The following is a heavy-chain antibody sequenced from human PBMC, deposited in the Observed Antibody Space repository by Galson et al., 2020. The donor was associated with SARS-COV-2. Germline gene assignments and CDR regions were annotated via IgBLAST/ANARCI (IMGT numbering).Heavy chain of an antibody. Sequence: TGGSLRLSCEASGFTFSDYYMSWIRQAPGKELQWVSYISGSGGTIYYADSVKGRFTISRDNAKNSLYLQMKSLRAEDTAVYYCAVLLSTTGTTGIDYWGQGTLVTVSS. CDR3: AVLLSTTGTTGIDY. CDR1: GFTFSDYY. CDR2: ISGSGGTI. D-gene: IGHD1-1*01. J-gene: IGHJ4*02. V-gene: IGHV3-11*01.